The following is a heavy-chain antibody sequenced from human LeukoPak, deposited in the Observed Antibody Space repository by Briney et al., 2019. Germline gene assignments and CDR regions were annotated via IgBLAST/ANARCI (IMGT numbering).Heavy chain of an antibody. J-gene: IGHJ5*02. CDR2: ISSSSSTI. D-gene: IGHD3-10*01. V-gene: IGHV3-48*01. CDR3: AKDPSPGNWFDP. Sequence: HPGGSLRLSCAASGFTFSSYSMNWVRQAPGKGLEWVSYISSSSSTIYYADSVKGRFTISRDNSKSTLYLQMNSLRAEDTAVYYCAKDPSPGNWFDPWGQGTLVTVSS. CDR1: GFTFSSYS.